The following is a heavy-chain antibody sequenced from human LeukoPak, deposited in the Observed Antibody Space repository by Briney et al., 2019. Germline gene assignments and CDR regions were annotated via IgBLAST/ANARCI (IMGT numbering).Heavy chain of an antibody. Sequence: GGSLRLSCAASGFTFSSYWMAWVRQGPGKGLEWVANIKPDGSEKYYVDSLKGRFTISRDNAENSLYLQMKSLRDEDTAVYYCARAAVAAPGDVWGQGTTVTVS. D-gene: IGHD6-19*01. V-gene: IGHV3-7*04. J-gene: IGHJ6*02. CDR2: IKPDGSEK. CDR3: ARAAVAAPGDV. CDR1: GFTFSSYW.